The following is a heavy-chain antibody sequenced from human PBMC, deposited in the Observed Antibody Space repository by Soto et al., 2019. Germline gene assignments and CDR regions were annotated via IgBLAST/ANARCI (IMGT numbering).Heavy chain of an antibody. CDR1: GFTFSSYS. Sequence: EVQLVESGGGLVQPGGSLRLSCAASGFTFSSYSMNWVRQAPGKGLEWVSYISSSSRTTYYADSVKGRFTISRDNAKNSLYLQMNSLRAEDTAVYYCARDGLGARDVTEYWGQGTLVTVSS. V-gene: IGHV3-48*01. CDR3: ARDGLGARDVTEY. D-gene: IGHD3-16*01. J-gene: IGHJ4*02. CDR2: ISSSSRTT.